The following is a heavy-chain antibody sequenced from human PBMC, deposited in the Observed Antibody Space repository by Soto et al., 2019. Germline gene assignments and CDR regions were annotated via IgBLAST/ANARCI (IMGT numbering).Heavy chain of an antibody. J-gene: IGHJ6*02. CDR1: GFTFSSYW. CDR3: ARAKGSSSWLDYYYGMDV. V-gene: IGHV3-7*01. Sequence: GGSLRLSCAASGFTFSSYWISWVRQAPGKGVEWVANIKQDGSEKYYVDSVKGRFTISRDNAKNSLYLQMNSLRAEDTAVYYCARAKGSSSWLDYYYGMDVWGQGTTVTVSS. D-gene: IGHD6-13*01. CDR2: IKQDGSEK.